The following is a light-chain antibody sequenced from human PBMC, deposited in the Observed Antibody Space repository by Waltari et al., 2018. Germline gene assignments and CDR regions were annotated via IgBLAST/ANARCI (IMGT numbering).Light chain of an antibody. CDR2: SRK. CDR1: NSNIGSNT. Sequence: QSVLTQPPSASGTPGQRVTISCSGTNSNIGSNTVNWYQQVPGTAPKLLINSRKQRPSGVPDRFSGSKSCTSASLAISGLQAEDEADYFCAAWDDRLNGPVFGGGTQLTVL. J-gene: IGLJ2*01. V-gene: IGLV1-44*01. CDR3: AAWDDRLNGPV.